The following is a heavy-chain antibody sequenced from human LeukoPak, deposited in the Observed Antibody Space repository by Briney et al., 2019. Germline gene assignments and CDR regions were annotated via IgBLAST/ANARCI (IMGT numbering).Heavy chain of an antibody. CDR2: IYYSGST. J-gene: IGHJ3*02. D-gene: IGHD2-2*01. CDR3: ARVGCSSTSCYSPSDAFDI. CDR1: GGSISSYY. V-gene: IGHV4-59*12. Sequence: PSETLSLTCTVSGGSISSYYWSWIRQPPGKGLEWIGFIYYSGSTKYNPSLKSRVTISVDTSKNQFSLKLSSVTAADTAVYYCARVGCSSTSCYSPSDAFDIWGQGTMVTVSS.